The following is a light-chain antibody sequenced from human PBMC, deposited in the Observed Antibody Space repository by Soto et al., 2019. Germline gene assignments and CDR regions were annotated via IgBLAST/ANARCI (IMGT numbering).Light chain of an antibody. Sequence: EIVMTQSPATLPVSPGERATLSCRASQSVSSYLAWYQQKPGQAPRFLIYGASTMATGIPARFSGSGSGTEFTLTSSSLPSEDFAVYYCQQYDNWPLTFGGGTKVEIK. V-gene: IGKV3-15*01. J-gene: IGKJ4*01. CDR3: QQYDNWPLT. CDR1: QSVSSY. CDR2: GAS.